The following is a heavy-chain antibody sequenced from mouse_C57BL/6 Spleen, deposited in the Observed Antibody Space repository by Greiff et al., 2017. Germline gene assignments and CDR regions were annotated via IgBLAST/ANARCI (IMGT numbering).Heavy chain of an antibody. CDR3: AEDRAELGRGCFDY. Sequence: EVKLVESGGGLVKPGGSLKLSCAASGFTFSSYAMSWVRQTPENRLEWVATISDGGSYTYYPDKVKGRFTISRDNAKNNLYLQMSHLKSEDTAMYYCAEDRAELGRGCFDYWGQGTTLTVSS. J-gene: IGHJ2*01. CDR1: GFTFSSYA. CDR2: ISDGGSYT. V-gene: IGHV5-4*03. D-gene: IGHD4-1*01.